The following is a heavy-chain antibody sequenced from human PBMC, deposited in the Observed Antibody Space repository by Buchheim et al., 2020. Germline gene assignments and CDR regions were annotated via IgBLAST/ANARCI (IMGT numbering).Heavy chain of an antibody. CDR2: INHSGST. D-gene: IGHD4-23*01. CDR3: ARYGGNSFPTHFYYYYGMDV. CDR1: GGSFSGYY. J-gene: IGHJ6*02. V-gene: IGHV4-34*01. Sequence: QVQLQQWGAGLLKPSETLSLTCAVYGGSFSGYYWSWIRQPPGKGLEWIGEINHSGSTNYNPSLKSRVTISVDTSKNQFSLKLCSVTAADTAVYYCARYGGNSFPTHFYYYYGMDVWGRGTT.